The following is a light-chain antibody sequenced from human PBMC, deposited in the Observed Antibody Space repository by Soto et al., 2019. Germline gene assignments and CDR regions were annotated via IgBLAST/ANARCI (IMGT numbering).Light chain of an antibody. CDR2: AAS. V-gene: IGKV1-27*01. CDR3: QKYNSVPS. CDR1: QGIRNY. J-gene: IGKJ4*01. Sequence: DIQMTQSPSSLSASVGDRVTISCRASQGIRNYVAWYQQRPGKVPKLLIYAASTLQSGVPSRFSGSGSGTDFSLTISSLKPEDVATYYCQKYNSVPSFGGGTKVEIK.